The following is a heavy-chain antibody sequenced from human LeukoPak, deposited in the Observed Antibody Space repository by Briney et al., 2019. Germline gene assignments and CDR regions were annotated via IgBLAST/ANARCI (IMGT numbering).Heavy chain of an antibody. V-gene: IGHV1-18*01. Sequence: GASVKVSCKASGYTFTSYGISWVRQAPGQGLEWMGWISAYNGNTNYAQKLQGRVTMTTDTSTSTAYMELRSLRSDDTAVYYCARDRIAAADYYYMDVWGKGTTVTVSS. CDR2: ISAYNGNT. D-gene: IGHD6-13*01. CDR3: ARDRIAAADYYYMDV. J-gene: IGHJ6*03. CDR1: GYTFTSYG.